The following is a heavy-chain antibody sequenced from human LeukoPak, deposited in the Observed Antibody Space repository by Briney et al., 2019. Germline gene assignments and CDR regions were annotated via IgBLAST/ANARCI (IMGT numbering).Heavy chain of an antibody. Sequence: KAGGSLRLSCAASGFSFSDYWMSWVRQAPGKGLEWVAVISYDGSNKYYADSVKGRFTISRDNSKNTLYLQMNSLRAEDTAVYYCARDSSSWYFDYWGQGTLVTVSS. D-gene: IGHD6-13*01. CDR1: GFSFSDYW. CDR2: ISYDGSNK. V-gene: IGHV3-30*03. J-gene: IGHJ4*02. CDR3: ARDSSSWYFDY.